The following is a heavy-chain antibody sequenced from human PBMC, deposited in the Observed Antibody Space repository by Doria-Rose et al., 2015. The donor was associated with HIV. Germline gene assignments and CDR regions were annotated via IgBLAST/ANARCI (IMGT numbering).Heavy chain of an antibody. J-gene: IGHJ4*02. CDR1: GASVSSRGYY. D-gene: IGHD3-3*01. Sequence: LTCSVSGASVSSRGYYWNWLRHFPGKGLESLGYTYYTGTSDYSPSLKSRLNMAVDTSKNQFSLRLSFVTVADTAVYYCARMGSYRELDYWGQGARGIGSA. CDR2: TYYTGTS. V-gene: IGHV4-31*03. CDR3: ARMGSYRELDY.